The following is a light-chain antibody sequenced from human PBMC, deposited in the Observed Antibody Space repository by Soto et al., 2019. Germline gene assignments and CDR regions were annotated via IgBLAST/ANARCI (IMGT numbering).Light chain of an antibody. J-gene: IGLJ1*01. Sequence: QSARTQPASVSGSPGQSITISCTGTSSDVGGYNYVSWYQQHPGKAPKLMIYDVSNRPSGVSNRFSGSKSGNTASLTISGLQAEDEADYYCRSYTSSSTYVFGTGTKVTVL. CDR3: RSYTSSSTYV. CDR1: SSDVGGYNY. V-gene: IGLV2-14*01. CDR2: DVS.